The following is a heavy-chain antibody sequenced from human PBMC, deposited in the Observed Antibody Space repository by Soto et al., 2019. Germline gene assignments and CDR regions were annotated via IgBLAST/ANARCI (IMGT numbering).Heavy chain of an antibody. CDR2: IYHSGST. D-gene: IGHD5-12*01. CDR3: AKDGRNGYNLFY. CDR1: GDSISSGGW. J-gene: IGHJ4*02. V-gene: IGHV4-4*02. Sequence: QVQLQESGPGVVKPSGTLSLTCAVSGDSISSGGWWSWVRQPPGKGLEWIGEIYHSGSTNYNPSLKSRVTILVDMSKIHFSLNLNSVNVADTAIYYCAKDGRNGYNLFYWGQGTRVTVSS.